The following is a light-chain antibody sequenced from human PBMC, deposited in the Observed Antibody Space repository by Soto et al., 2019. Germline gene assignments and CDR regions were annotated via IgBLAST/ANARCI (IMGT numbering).Light chain of an antibody. CDR2: DVS. Sequence: DIPLTQSPSTLSASVGDSVTITCRASQNISTSLAWYQHKPGKAPKLLMFDVSNLESGVSSRFSGSGSGTEFTLTISSLHSDDFATYYCQQYDYSRTFGQGTKVDIK. CDR1: QNISTS. V-gene: IGKV1-5*01. J-gene: IGKJ1*01. CDR3: QQYDYSRT.